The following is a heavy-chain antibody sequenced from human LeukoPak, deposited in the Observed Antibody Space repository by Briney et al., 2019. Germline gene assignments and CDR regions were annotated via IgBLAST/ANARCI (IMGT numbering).Heavy chain of an antibody. CDR3: ARLPPTDAFDI. V-gene: IGHV4-59*12. J-gene: IGHJ3*02. Sequence: PSETLSLTCTVSGVSISSYYWSWIRQPPGKGLEWIGYIYYSGSTKYNPSLKSRVTISVDTSKNQFSLKLSSVTAADTAVYYCARLPPTDAFDIWGQGTMVTVSS. CDR2: IYYSGST. CDR1: GVSISSYY.